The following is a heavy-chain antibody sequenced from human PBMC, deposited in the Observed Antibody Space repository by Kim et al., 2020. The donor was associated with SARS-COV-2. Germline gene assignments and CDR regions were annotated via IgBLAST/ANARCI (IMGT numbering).Heavy chain of an antibody. CDR1: GYSFTSYW. CDR3: ARRRYCSSTSCLRAFDI. D-gene: IGHD2-2*01. CDR2: IDPSDSYT. J-gene: IGHJ3*02. V-gene: IGHV5-10-1*01. Sequence: GESLKISCKGSGYSFTSYWISWVRQMPGKGLEWMGRIDPSDSYTNYSPSFQGHVTISADKSISTAYLQWSSLKASDTAMYYCARRRYCSSTSCLRAFDIWGQGTMVTVSS.